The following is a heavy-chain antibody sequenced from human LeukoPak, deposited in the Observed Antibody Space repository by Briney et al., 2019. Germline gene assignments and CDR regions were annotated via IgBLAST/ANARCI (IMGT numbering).Heavy chain of an antibody. Sequence: PGGSLRLSCAASGFTFGSYWMHWVRQAPGKGLVWVSRINGDGSSTNYADSVKGRFTISRDNAQNTLYLQMNSLGAEDTAVYYCTRVDIRGYRSFYHYYGMDVWGQGTTVTVSS. CDR3: TRVDIRGYRSFYHYYGMDV. CDR2: INGDGSST. CDR1: GFTFGSYW. V-gene: IGHV3-74*01. J-gene: IGHJ6*02. D-gene: IGHD3-16*02.